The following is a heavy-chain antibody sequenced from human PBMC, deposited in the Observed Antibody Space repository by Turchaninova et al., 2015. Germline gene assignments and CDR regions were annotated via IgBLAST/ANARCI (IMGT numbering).Heavy chain of an antibody. Sequence: QMQVVQSGPEVTRPGTSVTVSCKASGYTFSNCGMQLVRQALGKRLEWIGWIIVGSGDTKYAQELEGRVSITRDMSTSTVYLELSSLRSEDTAMYYCAAEKYAYGPCWFDPWGQGTLVTVSS. CDR2: IIVGSGDT. D-gene: IGHD3-10*01. J-gene: IGHJ5*02. CDR1: GYTFSNCG. CDR3: AAEKYAYGPCWFDP. V-gene: IGHV1-58*02.